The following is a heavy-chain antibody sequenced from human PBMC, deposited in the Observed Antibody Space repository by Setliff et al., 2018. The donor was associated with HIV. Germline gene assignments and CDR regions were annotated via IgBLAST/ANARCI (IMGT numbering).Heavy chain of an antibody. V-gene: IGHV3-21*01. D-gene: IGHD3-3*01. CDR2: ISYGSTYI. CDR3: TRDPYNFWSGFSYYYHMDV. J-gene: IGHJ6*03. CDR1: GFTFSSYC. Sequence: PGGSLRLSCVASGFTFSSYCMEWFRQAPGKGLEWVSSISYGSTYIYQSDSVKGRFTISRDNAKNSLYLQMNSLRAEDTAVYYCTRDPYNFWSGFSYYYHMDVWGKGTTVTVSS.